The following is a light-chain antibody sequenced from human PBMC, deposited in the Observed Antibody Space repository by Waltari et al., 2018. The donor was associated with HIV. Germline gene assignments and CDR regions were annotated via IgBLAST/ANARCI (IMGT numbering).Light chain of an antibody. CDR3: AAWDDSLNAWV. J-gene: IGLJ3*02. CDR2: SNM. V-gene: IGLV1-44*01. CDR1: SSNIGSNI. Sequence: QSVLTQPPSASGTPGQRLSISCSGSSSNIGSNIVNWYQQLPGTAPKLLIYSNMPRPAGVPDRFPGSKSGTSASLAISGLQSEDEADYYCAAWDDSLNAWVFGGGTKLTVL.